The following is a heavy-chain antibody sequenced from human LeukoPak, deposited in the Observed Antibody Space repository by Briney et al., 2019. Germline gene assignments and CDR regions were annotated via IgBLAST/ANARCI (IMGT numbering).Heavy chain of an antibody. CDR2: IKQDGSEK. J-gene: IGHJ4*02. V-gene: IGHV3-7*03. CDR1: GFTFSSYW. Sequence: GGSLRLSCAASGFTFSSYWMSWVRQAPGKGLEWVATIKQDGSEKYYVDSVKGRSTISRDNAKNSLYLLMHSLRAEDTAVYYCAREGGYSSSWYRSYFDYWGQGTLVTVSS. CDR3: AREGGYSSSWYRSYFDY. D-gene: IGHD6-13*01.